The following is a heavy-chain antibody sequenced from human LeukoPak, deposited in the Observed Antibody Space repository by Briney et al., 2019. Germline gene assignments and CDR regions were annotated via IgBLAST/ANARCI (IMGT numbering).Heavy chain of an antibody. V-gene: IGHV3-23*01. Sequence: GGSLRLSCAASGFTFSSHALSWVRQPPGKGLEWVSSLSGSGYNTYYADSVKGRFTISRDNSKNTVYLQMNSLRAEDTAVYYCAKDPYGTRYFDYWGQGTLVTVS. D-gene: IGHD2-2*01. J-gene: IGHJ4*02. CDR3: AKDPYGTRYFDY. CDR2: LSGSGYNT. CDR1: GFTFSSHA.